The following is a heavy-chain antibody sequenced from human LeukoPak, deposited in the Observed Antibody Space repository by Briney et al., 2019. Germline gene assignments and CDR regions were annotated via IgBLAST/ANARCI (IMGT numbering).Heavy chain of an antibody. CDR3: AKKVGGVYAFDI. Sequence: PGRSLRLSCAVSGFSFSSYGMHWVRQAPGKGLEWVAVIWYDGSNENYADSVKGRFTISRDNSKNTLYLQMNSLRAEDTAEYYCAKKVGGVYAFDIWGQGTMVTVSS. CDR1: GFSFSSYG. CDR2: IWYDGSNE. V-gene: IGHV3-33*06. J-gene: IGHJ3*02. D-gene: IGHD3-16*01.